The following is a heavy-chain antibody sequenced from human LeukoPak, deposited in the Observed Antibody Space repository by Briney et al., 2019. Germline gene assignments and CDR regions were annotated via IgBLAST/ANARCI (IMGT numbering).Heavy chain of an antibody. D-gene: IGHD6-19*01. Sequence: SETLSLTCAVYGGSFSGYYWSWIRQPPGKGLEWIGEINHSGSTNYNPSLKSRVTISVDTSKNQFSLKLNSVTAADTAVYYCARGASVAGPLFDCWGQGTLVTVSS. CDR2: INHSGST. CDR3: ARGASVAGPLFDC. CDR1: GGSFSGYY. V-gene: IGHV4-34*01. J-gene: IGHJ4*02.